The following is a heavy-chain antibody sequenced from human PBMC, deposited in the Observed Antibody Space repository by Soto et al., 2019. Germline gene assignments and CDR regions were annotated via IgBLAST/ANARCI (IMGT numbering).Heavy chain of an antibody. CDR3: ARGGHVGRYCSSTSCYDGRYYYYYMDV. CDR1: GGSFSGYY. J-gene: IGHJ6*03. CDR2: INHSGST. D-gene: IGHD2-2*01. Sequence: SETLSLTCAVYGGSFSGYYWSWIRQPPGKGLEWIGEINHSGSTNYNPSLKSRVTISVDTSKNQFSLKLSSVTAADTAVYYCARGGHVGRYCSSTSCYDGRYYYYYMDVWGKGTTVTVSS. V-gene: IGHV4-34*01.